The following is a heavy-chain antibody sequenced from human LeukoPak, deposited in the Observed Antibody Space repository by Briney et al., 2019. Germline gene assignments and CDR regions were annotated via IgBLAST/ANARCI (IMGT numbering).Heavy chain of an antibody. CDR1: GGTFSSYA. CDR2: IIPILGIA. V-gene: IGHV1-69*04. J-gene: IGHJ4*02. D-gene: IGHD5-18*01. Sequence: ASVKVSCKASGGTFSSYAISWVRQAPGQGLERMGRIIPILGIANYAQKFQGRVTITADKSTSTAYMELSSLRAEDTAVYYCAKVYTAMVLSRLDYWGQGTLVTVSS. CDR3: AKVYTAMVLSRLDY.